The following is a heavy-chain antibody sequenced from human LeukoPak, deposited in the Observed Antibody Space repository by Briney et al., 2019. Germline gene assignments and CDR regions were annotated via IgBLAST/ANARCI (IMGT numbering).Heavy chain of an antibody. CDR3: AKVDGFHP. V-gene: IGHV3-30*18. D-gene: IGHD5-24*01. CDR2: ISYDGSNK. J-gene: IGHJ5*02. CDR1: GFTFSSYG. Sequence: PGGSLRLSCAASGFTFSSYGMHWVRQAPGKGLEWVAVISYDGSNKYYADSVKGRFTISRDNSKNTLYLQMDSLRAEDTAVYYCAKVDGFHPWGQGTLVTVSS.